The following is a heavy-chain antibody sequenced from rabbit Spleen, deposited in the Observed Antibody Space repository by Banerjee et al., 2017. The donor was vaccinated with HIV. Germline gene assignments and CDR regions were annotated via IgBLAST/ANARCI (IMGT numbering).Heavy chain of an antibody. J-gene: IGHJ6*01. CDR1: GFSFSSGYY. Sequence: QSLEESGGDLVKPGTSLTLTCKASGFSFSSGYYLCWVRQAPGKGLEWIACIAAGCGVTTCYANWAKGRFTISKTSSTTVTLQMTSLTVADTATYFCARFYAGYGDFGYAAMWGPGTLVTVS. CDR3: ARFYAGYGDFGYAAM. D-gene: IGHD2-1*01. CDR2: IAAGCGVTT. V-gene: IGHV1S40*01.